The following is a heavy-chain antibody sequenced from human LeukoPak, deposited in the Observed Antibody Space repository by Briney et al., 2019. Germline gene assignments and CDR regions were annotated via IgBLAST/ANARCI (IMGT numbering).Heavy chain of an antibody. V-gene: IGHV3-23*01. J-gene: IGHJ3*02. CDR1: GFTFSRYD. CDR2: ISESAGTT. D-gene: IGHD3-10*01. CDR3: AKSYYYGSGDYSLTAFDI. Sequence: PGGSLRLSCTASGFTFSRYDMSWVRQAPGKGLEWVSGISESAGTTYYADSVKGRFSISRDNSKNTLNLQMNSLRAEDTAVYYCAKSYYYGSGDYSLTAFDIWGQGTMVTVSS.